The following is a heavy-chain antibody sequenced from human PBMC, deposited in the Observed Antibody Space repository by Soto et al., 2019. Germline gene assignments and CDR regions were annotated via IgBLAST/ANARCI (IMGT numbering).Heavy chain of an antibody. J-gene: IGHJ6*02. CDR1: GYTFTSYA. Sequence: ASVKVSCKASGYTFTSYAMHWLRQAPGQRLEWMGWINAGNGNTKYSQKFQGRVTITRDTSASTAYMELSSLRSEDTAVYYCARDRGFVVVVPAGGMDVWGQGTTVTVSS. CDR3: ARDRGFVVVVPAGGMDV. D-gene: IGHD2-2*01. V-gene: IGHV1-3*01. CDR2: INAGNGNT.